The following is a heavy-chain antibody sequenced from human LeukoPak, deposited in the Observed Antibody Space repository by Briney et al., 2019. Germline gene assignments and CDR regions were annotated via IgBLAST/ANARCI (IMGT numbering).Heavy chain of an antibody. CDR2: IKQDGSEK. J-gene: IGHJ5*02. V-gene: IGHV3-7*01. CDR1: GFTFSSYW. CDR3: ARDCDSGSYEGSWFDP. D-gene: IGHD3-10*01. Sequence: PGGSLRLSCAASGFTFSSYWMSWVRQAPGKGPEWVANIKQDGSEKYYVDSVKGRFTISRDNAKNSLYLQMNSLRAEDTAVYYCARDCDSGSYEGSWFDPWGQGTLVTVSS.